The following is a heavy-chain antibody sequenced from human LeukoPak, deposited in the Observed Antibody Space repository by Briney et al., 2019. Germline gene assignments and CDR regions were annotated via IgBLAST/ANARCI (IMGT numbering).Heavy chain of an antibody. CDR1: GGSISSDY. Sequence: TLSLTCTVSGGSISSDYWSWIRQPPGEVLGWNGYIHYSGNTNYNPSLKSRVSISIDTSKNQFSLQLSSVTAADTAAYYCARDRDSSGLRDFDLWGRGTLVTVSA. D-gene: IGHD3-22*01. J-gene: IGHJ2*01. CDR3: ARDRDSSGLRDFDL. CDR2: IHYSGNT. V-gene: IGHV4-59*01.